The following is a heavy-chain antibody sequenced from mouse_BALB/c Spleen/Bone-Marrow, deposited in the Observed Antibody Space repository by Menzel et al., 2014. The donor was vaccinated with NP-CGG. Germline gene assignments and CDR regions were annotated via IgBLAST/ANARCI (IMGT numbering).Heavy chain of an antibody. CDR2: ILPGSGST. CDR1: GYTFRSHW. CDR3: ARGGNFLWYFDV. Sequence: VHLVESGAELMKPGASVKISCKATGYTFRSHWIEWVKQRPGHGLEWIGEILPGSGSTYYNEKFKGKATFTAGTSSNTAYMQLSSLTSEDSAVYYCARGGNFLWYFDVWGAGTTVTVSS. D-gene: IGHD2-1*01. J-gene: IGHJ1*01. V-gene: IGHV1-9*01.